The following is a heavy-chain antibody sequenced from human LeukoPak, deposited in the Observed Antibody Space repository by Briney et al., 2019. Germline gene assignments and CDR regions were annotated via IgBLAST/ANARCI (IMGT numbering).Heavy chain of an antibody. D-gene: IGHD6-13*01. V-gene: IGHV3-21*01. Sequence: GESLRLSCAASGFTFSSYSMNWVRQAPGKGLEWVSSISSSSYIYYADSVKGRFTISRDNAKNSLYLQMNSLRAEDTAVYYCARDLAAAGTPFDYWGQGTLVTVSS. CDR3: ARDLAAAGTPFDY. J-gene: IGHJ4*02. CDR1: GFTFSSYS. CDR2: ISSSSYI.